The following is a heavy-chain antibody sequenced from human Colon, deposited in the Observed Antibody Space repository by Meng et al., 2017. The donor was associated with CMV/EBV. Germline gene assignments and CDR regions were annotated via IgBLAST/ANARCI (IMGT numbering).Heavy chain of an antibody. Sequence: GGSLRLSYAASGFSFNAFPIHWVRQAPGKGLEWVAIVSHDGKNKNYAESVKGRFTISRDNSQNTVNLHMNSLRGDDTALYYCVRGSNSSFDPWGQGTLVTVSS. CDR3: VRGSNSSFDP. CDR1: GFSFNAFP. V-gene: IGHV3-30*04. D-gene: IGHD4-11*01. CDR2: VSHDGKNK. J-gene: IGHJ5*02.